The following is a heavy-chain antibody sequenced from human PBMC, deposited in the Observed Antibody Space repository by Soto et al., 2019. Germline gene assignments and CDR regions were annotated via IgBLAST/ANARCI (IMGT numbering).Heavy chain of an antibody. J-gene: IGHJ4*02. Sequence: PGGSLRLSCAASGLTFSSFWMSWVRQAPGKGLEWVANINQDGSEKYYVDSVKGRFTISRDNTKNSLYLQIDNLRGDDTAVYYCARDSVTYWGQGTLVTVSS. CDR1: GLTFSSFW. V-gene: IGHV3-7*01. D-gene: IGHD5-18*01. CDR2: INQDGSEK. CDR3: ARDSVTY.